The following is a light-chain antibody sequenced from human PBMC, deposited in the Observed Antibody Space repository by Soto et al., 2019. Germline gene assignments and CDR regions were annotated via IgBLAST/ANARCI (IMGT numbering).Light chain of an antibody. Sequence: EMVLTQSPGTLSLSPGERATLSSRASQSISSNYLAWYRQKPGQAPRVLFYGASIRTTGIPARFSGSGSGADFTLTVSRLEPEDFGVYYCQRWGSSPPFTFGPGTKVDI. CDR3: QRWGSSPPFT. V-gene: IGKV3-20*01. CDR1: QSISSNY. J-gene: IGKJ3*01. CDR2: GAS.